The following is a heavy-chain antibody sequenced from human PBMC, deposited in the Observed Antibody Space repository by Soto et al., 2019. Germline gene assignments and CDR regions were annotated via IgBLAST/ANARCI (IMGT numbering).Heavy chain of an antibody. J-gene: IGHJ4*02. Sequence: SVKVSCKASGFTFTSSAMQWVRQARGQRLEWIGWIVVGSGNTNYAQKFQERVTITRDMSTSTAYMELSSLRSEDTAVYYCATAPSPSSSVDYWGQGTLVTVSS. CDR1: GFTFTSSA. CDR3: ATAPSPSSSVDY. D-gene: IGHD6-6*01. CDR2: IVVGSGNT. V-gene: IGHV1-58*02.